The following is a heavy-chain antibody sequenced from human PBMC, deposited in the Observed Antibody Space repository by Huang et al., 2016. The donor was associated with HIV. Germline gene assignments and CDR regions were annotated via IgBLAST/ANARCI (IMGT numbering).Heavy chain of an antibody. CDR2: INPNSGGT. V-gene: IGHV1-2*02. CDR3: ARDFYRFLVAPGES. J-gene: IGHJ4*02. CDR1: GFFLSAFY. Sequence: QVQLVQSGAEVQKPGASVKVSCKSSGFFLSAFYMHWVRQGPGQGLEWMGRINPNSGGTHSAQKFQVRLTMTRDTSISTIYMELSSLRSDDTAVYYCARDFYRFLVAPGESWGQGTLVTVSS. D-gene: IGHD5-12*01.